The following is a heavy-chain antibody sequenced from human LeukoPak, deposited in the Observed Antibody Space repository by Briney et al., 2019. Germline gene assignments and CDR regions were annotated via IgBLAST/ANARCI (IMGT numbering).Heavy chain of an antibody. CDR2: ISSSSSTI. J-gene: IGHJ6*03. CDR3: ARVGYYYDSNWVQYYYYYMDV. V-gene: IGHV3-48*01. Sequence: GGSLRLSCAASGFTFSSYSMNWVRQAPGKGLEWVSYISSSSSTIYYADSVKGRFTTSRDNAKNSLYLQMNSLRAEDTAVYYCARVGYYYDSNWVQYYYYYMDVWGKGTTVTVSS. D-gene: IGHD3-22*01. CDR1: GFTFSSYS.